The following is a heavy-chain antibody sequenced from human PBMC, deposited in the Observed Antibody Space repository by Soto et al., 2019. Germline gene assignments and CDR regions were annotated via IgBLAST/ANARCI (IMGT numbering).Heavy chain of an antibody. CDR3: AKTALGWLDP. D-gene: IGHD2-21*02. CDR2: IFYSGRSGST. CDR1: GGSINSYY. Sequence: LSLTCSVSGGSINSYYWSWIRQPPGKGLEWIGYIFYSGRSGSTNYNPSLKSRVTISVDTSKNQFSLKVSSVTAADTAVYYCAKTALGWLDPWGQGTLVTV. J-gene: IGHJ5*02. V-gene: IGHV4-59*01.